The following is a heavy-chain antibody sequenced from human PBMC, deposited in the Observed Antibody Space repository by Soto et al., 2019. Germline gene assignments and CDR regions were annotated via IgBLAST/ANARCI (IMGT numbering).Heavy chain of an antibody. CDR1: GGSITGHY. V-gene: IGHV4-59*11. CDR3: ARRYNYGSPNVFDI. Sequence: SETLSLTCTVSGGSITGHYWHWIRQPPGKGLEWIGRVYDSGSTSYNPSLKGRVTISVDTSKNQFSLNLNSVTTADTAVYYCARRYNYGSPNVFDIWGQGAKVS. CDR2: VYDSGST. D-gene: IGHD5-18*01. J-gene: IGHJ3*02.